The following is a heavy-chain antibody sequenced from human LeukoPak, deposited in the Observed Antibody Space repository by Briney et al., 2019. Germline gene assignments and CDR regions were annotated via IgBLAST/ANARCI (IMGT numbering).Heavy chain of an antibody. CDR1: GGSISSYY. D-gene: IGHD2-2*02. CDR3: ARSNLGSCRSTSCYTFAY. J-gene: IGHJ4*02. V-gene: IGHV4-59*01. CDR2: IYYSGST. Sequence: SETLSLTCTVSGGSISSYYWSWIRQPPGKGLEWIGYIYYSGSTNYNPSLKSRVTISVGTSKNQFSLKLSSVTAADTAVYYCARSNLGSCRSTSCYTFAYWGQGTLVTVSS.